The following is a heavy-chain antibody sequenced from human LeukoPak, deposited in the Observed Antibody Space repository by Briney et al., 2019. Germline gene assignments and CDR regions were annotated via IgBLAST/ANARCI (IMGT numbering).Heavy chain of an antibody. CDR1: GFTFSTYW. CDR3: ARVSSLWAFDY. D-gene: IGHD2-21*01. J-gene: IGHJ4*02. V-gene: IGHV3-74*01. Sequence: GGSLRLSCAASGFTFSTYWMHWVRQIPGEGLVWVSRIRPDGRTTAYADSVRGRFTIARDNARNTLYLQLTSLGAEDTAIYYCARVSSLWAFDYWGQGTLVTVSS. CDR2: IRPDGRTT.